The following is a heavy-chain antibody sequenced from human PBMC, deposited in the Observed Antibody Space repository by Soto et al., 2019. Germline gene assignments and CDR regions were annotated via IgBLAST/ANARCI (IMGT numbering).Heavy chain of an antibody. CDR1: GYTFTSYY. Sequence: ASVKVSCKASGYTFTSYYMHWVRQAPGQGLEWMGIINPSGGSTSYAQKFQGRVTMTRDTSTSTVYMELSSLRSEDTAVYYCARDLVHIVDIVATGGMEVWGQGTTVTVSS. J-gene: IGHJ6*02. V-gene: IGHV1-46*01. CDR3: ARDLVHIVDIVATGGMEV. D-gene: IGHD5-12*01. CDR2: INPSGGST.